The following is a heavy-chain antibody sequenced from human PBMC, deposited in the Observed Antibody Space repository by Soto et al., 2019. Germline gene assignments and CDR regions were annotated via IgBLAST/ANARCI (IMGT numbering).Heavy chain of an antibody. CDR3: ARASPSRYYYGSGSYYNTIDY. J-gene: IGHJ4*02. D-gene: IGHD3-10*01. CDR2: INHSGST. V-gene: IGHV4-34*01. CDR1: GGSFSGYY. Sequence: PSETLSLTCAVYGGSFSGYYWSWIRQPPGKGLEWIGEINHSGSTNYNPSLKSRVTISVDTAKNQFSLKLNSVTAADTAVYYCARASPSRYYYGSGSYYNTIDYWGQGTLVTVSS.